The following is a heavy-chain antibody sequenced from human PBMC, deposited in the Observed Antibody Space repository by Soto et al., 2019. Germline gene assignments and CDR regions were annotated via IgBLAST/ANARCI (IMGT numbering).Heavy chain of an antibody. D-gene: IGHD2-2*01. CDR1: GFTFSSYG. V-gene: IGHV3-30*03. CDR2: ISYDGNNK. Sequence: QVQLVESGGGVVQPGRSLRLSCAASGFTFSSYGMHWVRQAPGKGLEWVAVISYDGNNKYYADSVKGRFTISRDNSKNTLYPQMNSLRAEDTAVYYCARGKYQLLWGDYWGQGTLVTVSS. CDR3: ARGKYQLLWGDY. J-gene: IGHJ4*02.